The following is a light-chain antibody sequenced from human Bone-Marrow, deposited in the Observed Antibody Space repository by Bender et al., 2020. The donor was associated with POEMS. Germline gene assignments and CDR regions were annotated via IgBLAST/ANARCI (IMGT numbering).Light chain of an antibody. CDR2: DVS. V-gene: IGLV2-23*02. CDR1: SGDVGNYNT. CDR3: CSYAGSSTWV. J-gene: IGLJ3*02. Sequence: QSALTQPASVSGSPGQSITISCTGTSGDVGNYNTVSWYQQYPGKAPKVIIYDVSNRPSGVSNRFSGSKSGNTASLTISGLQAEDEGDYYCCSYAGSSTWVFGGGTKLTVL.